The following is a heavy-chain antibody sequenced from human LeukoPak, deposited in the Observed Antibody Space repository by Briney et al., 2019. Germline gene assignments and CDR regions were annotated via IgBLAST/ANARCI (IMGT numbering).Heavy chain of an antibody. J-gene: IGHJ6*02. CDR2: INHSGST. V-gene: IGHV4-34*01. CDR1: GGSFSGYY. CDR3: ARVRGYCSSTGCSHRGLGGMDV. D-gene: IGHD2-2*01. Sequence: SETLSLTCAVYGGSFSGYYWSWIRQPPGKGLEWIGEINHSGSTNYNPSLKSRVTISVDTSKNQFSLKLSSVTAADTAVYYCARVRGYCSSTGCSHRGLGGMDVWGQGTTVTVSS.